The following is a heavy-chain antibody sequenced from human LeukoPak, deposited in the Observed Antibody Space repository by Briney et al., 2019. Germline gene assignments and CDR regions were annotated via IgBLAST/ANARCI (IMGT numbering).Heavy chain of an antibody. Sequence: GGSLRLSCAASGFTFSSYAMSWVRQAPGKGLEWVSAISGSGGSTYYADSVKGRFTISRDNSKNTLYLQMNSLRAEDTAVYYCAKSGLYYYDTRLGVWLPHNWFDPWGQGTLVTVSS. J-gene: IGHJ5*02. CDR2: ISGSGGST. CDR3: AKSGLYYYDTRLGVWLPHNWFDP. CDR1: GFTFSSYA. D-gene: IGHD3-22*01. V-gene: IGHV3-23*01.